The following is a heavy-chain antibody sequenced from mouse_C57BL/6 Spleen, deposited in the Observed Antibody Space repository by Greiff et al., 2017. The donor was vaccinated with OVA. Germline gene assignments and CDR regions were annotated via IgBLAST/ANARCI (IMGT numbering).Heavy chain of an antibody. CDR3: ARGFFSTGLAY. V-gene: IGHV1-50*01. Sequence: VQLQQPGAELVKPGASVKLSCKASGYTFTSYWMQWVKQRPGQGLEWIGEIDPSDSYNNYSQKFKGKATLTVDPSSSTAYMQLSRLTSEDSAVYYCARGFFSTGLAYWGQGTLVTVSA. D-gene: IGHD4-1*02. CDR1: GYTFTSYW. CDR2: IDPSDSYN. J-gene: IGHJ3*01.